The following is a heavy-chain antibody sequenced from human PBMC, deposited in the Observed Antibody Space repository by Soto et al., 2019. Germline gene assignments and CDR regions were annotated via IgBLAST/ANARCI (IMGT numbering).Heavy chain of an antibody. J-gene: IGHJ4*02. CDR3: AKGPHIVVVTADFDY. Sequence: EAQLLESGGGLVQPGGSLRLSCAASGFTFSSYAMSWVRQAPGKGLEWVSAISGSGGSTYYADSVKGRFTISRDNSKNTLYLQMNSLRAEDTAVYYCAKGPHIVVVTADFDYWGQGTLVTVSS. V-gene: IGHV3-23*01. CDR1: GFTFSSYA. D-gene: IGHD2-21*02. CDR2: ISGSGGST.